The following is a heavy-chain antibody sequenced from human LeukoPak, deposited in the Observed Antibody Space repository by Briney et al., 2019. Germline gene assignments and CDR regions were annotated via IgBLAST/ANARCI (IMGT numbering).Heavy chain of an antibody. V-gene: IGHV3-13*01. CDR2: IGVTGDT. Sequence: GGSLRLSCAASGFTFSMYEMHWVRQPTGKGLEWVSVIGVTGDTYYSASVKGRFLISRESAKNPVDLQMNSLSPGDTAVYYCARLSITMRHWDVWGQGTSVTVSS. D-gene: IGHD3-22*01. CDR3: ARLSITMRHWDV. J-gene: IGHJ6*02. CDR1: GFTFSMYE.